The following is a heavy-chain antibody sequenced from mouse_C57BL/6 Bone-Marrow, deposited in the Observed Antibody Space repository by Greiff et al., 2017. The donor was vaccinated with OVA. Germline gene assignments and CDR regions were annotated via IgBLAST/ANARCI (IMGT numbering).Heavy chain of an antibody. J-gene: IGHJ3*01. CDR2: IYPGSGST. CDR1: GYTFTSYW. CDR3: ARPDLLWLRRRDSWFAY. Sequence: VQLQQSGAELVKPGASVKMSCKASGYTFTSYWITWVKQRPGQGLEWIGDIYPGSGSTNYNEKFKSKATLTVDTSSSTAYMQLSSLTSEDSAVYYCARPDLLWLRRRDSWFAYWGQGTLVTVSA. D-gene: IGHD2-2*01. V-gene: IGHV1-55*01.